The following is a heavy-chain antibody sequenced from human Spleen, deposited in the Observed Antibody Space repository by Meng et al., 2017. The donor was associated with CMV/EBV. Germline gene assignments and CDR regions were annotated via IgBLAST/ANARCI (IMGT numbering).Heavy chain of an antibody. J-gene: IGHJ6*02. Sequence: GGSLRLSCTASGFTFGDYAMSRVRQAPGKALEWVANINQDGSQRNYVDSVKGRFTISRDNAKNSMYLQMNSLRAEDTAAYYCGRDMDVWGQGTTVTVSS. V-gene: IGHV3-7*01. CDR2: INQDGSQR. CDR3: GRDMDV. CDR1: GFTFGDYA.